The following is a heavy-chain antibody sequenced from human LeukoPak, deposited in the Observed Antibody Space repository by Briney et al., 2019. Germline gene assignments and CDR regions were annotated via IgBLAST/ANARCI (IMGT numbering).Heavy chain of an antibody. D-gene: IGHD2-21*02. CDR2: IYHSGST. CDR1: GGSISSGGYS. CDR3: ARGGDLSAFDI. J-gene: IGHJ3*02. Sequence: PSQTLSPTCAVSGGSISSGGYSWRWIRQPPGKGLEWIGYIYHSGSTYYNPSLKSRVTISVDRSKNQFSLKLSSVTAADTAVYYCARGGDLSAFDIWGQGTMVTVSS. V-gene: IGHV4-30-2*01.